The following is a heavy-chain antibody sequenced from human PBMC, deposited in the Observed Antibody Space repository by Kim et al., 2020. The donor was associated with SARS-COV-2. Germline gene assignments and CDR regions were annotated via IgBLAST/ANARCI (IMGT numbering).Heavy chain of an antibody. Sequence: SPFTISRDNAKDTLYLQMNGLRAEDTAVYYCAKDGGHQQLLWFGVGFDPWGQGTLVTVSS. CDR3: AKDGGHQQLLWFGVGFDP. J-gene: IGHJ5*02. D-gene: IGHD3-10*01. V-gene: IGHV3-23*01.